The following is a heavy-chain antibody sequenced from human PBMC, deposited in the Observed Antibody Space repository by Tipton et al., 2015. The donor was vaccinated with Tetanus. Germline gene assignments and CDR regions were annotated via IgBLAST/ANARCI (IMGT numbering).Heavy chain of an antibody. V-gene: IGHV4-59*07. J-gene: IGHJ6*02. CDR1: GDSISNYH. CDR3: VRGGNFYAMDV. Sequence: TLSLTCTVSGDSISNYHWSWIRQPPGKGLEWIGYIYYRGNTNYNPSLKKRVTISVDTSKNRFSLNLSSVTAADTAVYYCVRGGNFYAMDVWGQGTTVTVSS. CDR2: IYYRGNT. D-gene: IGHD3-16*01.